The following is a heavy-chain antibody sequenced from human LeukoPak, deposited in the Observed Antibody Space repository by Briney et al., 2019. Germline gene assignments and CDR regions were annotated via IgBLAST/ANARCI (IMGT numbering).Heavy chain of an antibody. CDR3: ASGDYGDPPLNY. Sequence: ASVKVSCKASGYTFTSYDINWVRQATGQGLEWMGWMNPNSGNTGYAQKFQGRVTMTRNTSISTAYMEPSSLRSEDTAVYYCASGDYGDPPLNYWGQGTLVTVSS. D-gene: IGHD4/OR15-4a*01. CDR1: GYTFTSYD. J-gene: IGHJ4*02. V-gene: IGHV1-8*01. CDR2: MNPNSGNT.